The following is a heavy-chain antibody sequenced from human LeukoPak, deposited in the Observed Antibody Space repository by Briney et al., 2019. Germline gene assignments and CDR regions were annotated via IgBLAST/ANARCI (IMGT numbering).Heavy chain of an antibody. Sequence: GGSLRLSCVVSGFTFSSYGMTWVRQAPGKGLEWVSAISGSGGSTYYAESVKGRFTISRDNSKNNLYLQMNSLRAEDTAVYYCAKMYYYESSGYSLGAYWGQGTLVTVSS. V-gene: IGHV3-23*01. CDR2: ISGSGGST. CDR3: AKMYYYESSGYSLGAY. D-gene: IGHD3-22*01. J-gene: IGHJ4*02. CDR1: GFTFSSYG.